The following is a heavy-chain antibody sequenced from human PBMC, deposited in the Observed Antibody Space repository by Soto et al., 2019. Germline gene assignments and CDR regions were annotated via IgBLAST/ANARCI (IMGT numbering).Heavy chain of an antibody. V-gene: IGHV3-33*01. CDR2: ISNDENIK. CDR1: GFTFSNFG. Sequence: QSGGSLRLSCVASGFTFSNFGMHWVRQAPGKGLEWVAVISNDENIKQYADSVRGRFAISRDNSKNTLYLQMTSLRAEDTAIYYCARGLRSVLDYWGQGTLVTVSS. J-gene: IGHJ4*02. D-gene: IGHD6-6*01. CDR3: ARGLRSVLDY.